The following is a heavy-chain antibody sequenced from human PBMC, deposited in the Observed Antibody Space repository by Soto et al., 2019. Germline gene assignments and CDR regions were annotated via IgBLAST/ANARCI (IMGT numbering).Heavy chain of an antibody. CDR3: ARDGGVVAATFVYFDY. CDR1: GFTFSSYS. D-gene: IGHD2-15*01. Sequence: EVQLVESGGGLVKPGGSLRLSCAASGFTFSSYSMNWVRQAPGKGLEWVSSISSSSSYIYYADSVKGRFTISRDNAKNSLYLQMNSLRAEDTAVYYCARDGGVVAATFVYFDYWGQGTLVTVSS. J-gene: IGHJ4*02. CDR2: ISSSSSYI. V-gene: IGHV3-21*01.